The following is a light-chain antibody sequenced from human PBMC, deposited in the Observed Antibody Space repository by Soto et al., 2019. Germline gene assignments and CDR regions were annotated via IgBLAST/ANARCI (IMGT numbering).Light chain of an antibody. Sequence: DIQMTQSPSSLSASVGDRVTITCRASQSISSYLNWYQHKPGKAPKLLIYAASSLQSGVPSRFSGSGSETDLTLTISSLQPEDFATYYCQQSYSTLYTFGQGTKREIK. V-gene: IGKV1-39*01. CDR2: AAS. CDR3: QQSYSTLYT. J-gene: IGKJ2*01. CDR1: QSISSY.